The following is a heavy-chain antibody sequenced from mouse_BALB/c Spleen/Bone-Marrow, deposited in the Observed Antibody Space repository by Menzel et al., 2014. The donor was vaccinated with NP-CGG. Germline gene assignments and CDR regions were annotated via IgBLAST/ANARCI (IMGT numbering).Heavy chain of an antibody. CDR2: IWWDDVK. Sequence: QVTLKESGPGILQPSQTLNLTCSFSGFSLSTSGMGVGWIRQPSGKGLEWLAQIWWDDVKSYNPALKSRLTIFKDTSSSQVFLKIASVDTADTATYYWARSLWITPYCDYWGQGTTLTVSS. CDR3: ARSLWITPYCDY. J-gene: IGHJ2*01. D-gene: IGHD1-1*01. CDR1: GFSLSTSGMG. V-gene: IGHV8-8*01.